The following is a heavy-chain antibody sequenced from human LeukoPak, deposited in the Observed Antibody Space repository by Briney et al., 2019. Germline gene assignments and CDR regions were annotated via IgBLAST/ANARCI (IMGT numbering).Heavy chain of an antibody. D-gene: IGHD4-17*01. Sequence: PGGSLRLSCAASGFTFDDYGMSWVRQAPGKGLEWVSGINWNGGSTGYADSVKGRFTISRDIAKNSLYLQMYSLTAEDTALYYCARDRADPDYGDYVFAYWGQGTLVTVSS. CDR1: GFTFDDYG. CDR3: ARDRADPDYGDYVFAY. CDR2: INWNGGST. J-gene: IGHJ4*02. V-gene: IGHV3-20*04.